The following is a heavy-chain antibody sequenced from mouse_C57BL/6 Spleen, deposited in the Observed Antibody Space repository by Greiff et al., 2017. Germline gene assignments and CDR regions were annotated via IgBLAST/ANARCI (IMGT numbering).Heavy chain of an antibody. J-gene: IGHJ2*01. V-gene: IGHV1-80*01. Sequence: QVQLKESGAELVKPGASVKISCKASGYAFSSYWMNWVKQRPGKGLEGIGQIYPGDGDTNYNGKFKGKATLTADKSSSTAYMQLSSLTSEDSAVYFCARRSTPVGGYYFDDWGKGTTLTVSS. CDR3: ARRSTPVGGYYFDD. CDR2: IYPGDGDT. D-gene: IGHD1-1*01. CDR1: GYAFSSYW.